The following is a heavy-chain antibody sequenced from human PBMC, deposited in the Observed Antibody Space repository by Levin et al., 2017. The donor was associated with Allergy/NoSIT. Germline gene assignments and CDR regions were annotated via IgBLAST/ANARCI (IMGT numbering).Heavy chain of an antibody. D-gene: IGHD1-1*01. Sequence: GESLKISCAASGFTFSSYAMSWVRQAPGKGLEWVSAISGSGGSTYYADSVKGRFTISRDNSKNTLYLQMNSLRAEDTAVYYCAKLQSGEGEDPKLERLFLLYMDGWGKGTTVTVSS. CDR3: AKLQSGEGEDPKLERLFLLYMDG. CDR1: GFTFSSYA. J-gene: IGHJ6*03. V-gene: IGHV3-23*01. CDR2: ISGSGGST.